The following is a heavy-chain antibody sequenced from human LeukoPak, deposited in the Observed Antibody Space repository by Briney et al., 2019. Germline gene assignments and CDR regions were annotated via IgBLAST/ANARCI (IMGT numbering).Heavy chain of an antibody. CDR1: GGSLSGYY. CDR2: INHSGIT. V-gene: IGHV4-34*01. CDR3: ARDDNQLRKGFDY. J-gene: IGHJ4*02. Sequence: PSETLSLTCAVYGGSLSGYYWSWIRRPPGKGLEWIGEINHSGITNYNPSLKSRVAISVDTSKNHFSLKVSSVTAADTAVYYCARDDNQLRKGFDYWGQGTLVTVSS. D-gene: IGHD2-2*01.